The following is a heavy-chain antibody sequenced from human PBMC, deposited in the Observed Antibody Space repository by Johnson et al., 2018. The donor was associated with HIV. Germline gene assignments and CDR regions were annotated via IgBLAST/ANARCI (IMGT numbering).Heavy chain of an antibody. V-gene: IGHV3-11*04. J-gene: IGHJ3*02. CDR1: GFTFSDYY. Sequence: QVQLVESGGGLVKPGGSLRLSCAASGFTFSDYYMSWIRQAPGKGLEWVSYISSSGSTIYDEDSVKGRFTLSRDNSKNTLYLQMNSLRVDDTAVYHCAKLIVNWNYDEEASRDFDIWGQGTMVTVSS. CDR2: ISSSGSTI. CDR3: AKLIVNWNYDEEASRDFDI. D-gene: IGHD1-7*01.